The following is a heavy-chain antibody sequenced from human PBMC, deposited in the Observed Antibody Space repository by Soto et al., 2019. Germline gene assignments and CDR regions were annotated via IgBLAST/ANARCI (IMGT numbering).Heavy chain of an antibody. CDR3: ARQRALMGTAMVPYYYYYGMDV. V-gene: IGHV4-59*01. D-gene: IGHD5-18*01. J-gene: IGHJ6*02. Sequence: PSETLSLTCTVSGGSISSYYWSWIRQPPGKGLEWIGYIYYSGSTNYNPSLKSRVTISVDTSKNQFSLKLSSVTAADTAVYYCARQRALMGTAMVPYYYYYGMDVWGQGTSVTFSS. CDR1: GGSISSYY. CDR2: IYYSGST.